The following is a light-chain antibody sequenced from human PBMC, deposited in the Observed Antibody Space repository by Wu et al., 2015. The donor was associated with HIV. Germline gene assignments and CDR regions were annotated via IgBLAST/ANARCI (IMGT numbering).Light chain of an antibody. CDR3: TTKLHVPCTS. CDR2: AAS. J-gene: IGKJ2*03. Sequence: DIQMTQSPSSLSASIGDRVTITCRASQSISTYLNWYQQKPGKAPKLPIYAASNLHSGIPSRFSGSGSWDSILLSPSAVCNLKYLHSYFCTTKLHVPCTSFGRGT. CDR1: QSISTY. V-gene: IGKV1-39*01.